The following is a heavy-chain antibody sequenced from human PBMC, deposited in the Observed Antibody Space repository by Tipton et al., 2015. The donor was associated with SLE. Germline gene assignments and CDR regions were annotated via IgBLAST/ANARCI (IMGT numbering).Heavy chain of an antibody. V-gene: IGHV3-7*01. CDR1: GFTFSNYW. J-gene: IGHJ3*01. Sequence: SLRLSCAGSGFTFSNYWMSWVRQAPGKGLEWVADIKQDGSEKLYVDSVKDRFLISRDNALHSLYLKMNRLRVDDTARYFCVRRWDAFDVWGQGTTVTVSS. CDR3: VRRWDAFDV. CDR2: IKQDGSEK.